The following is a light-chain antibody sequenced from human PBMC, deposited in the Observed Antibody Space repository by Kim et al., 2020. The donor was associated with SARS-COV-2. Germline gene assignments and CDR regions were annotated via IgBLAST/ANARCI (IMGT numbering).Light chain of an antibody. J-gene: IGLJ2*01. CDR1: TGEDPTGYY. Sequence: PGRTIPLTCGYRTGEDPTGYYPNRFQQKPGQAPRALIYSTINNHSWTPARFSGSLLGGKAALTVSGAQPEDEAEYFCLLYYGGAQVFGGGTQLTVL. CDR2: STI. V-gene: IGLV7-43*01. CDR3: LLYYGGAQV.